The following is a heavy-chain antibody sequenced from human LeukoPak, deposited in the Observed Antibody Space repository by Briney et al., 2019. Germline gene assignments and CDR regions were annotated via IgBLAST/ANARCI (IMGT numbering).Heavy chain of an antibody. CDR2: ISGSGGST. CDR1: GFTFSSYA. CDR3: AKGEYYDSSGQPLDY. J-gene: IGHJ4*02. D-gene: IGHD3-22*01. Sequence: GGSLRLSCAASGFTFSSYAMSWVRQAPRKGLEWVSAISGSGGSTYYADSVKGRFTISRDNSKNTLYLQMNSLRAEDTAVYYCAKGEYYDSSGQPLDYWGQGTLVTVSS. V-gene: IGHV3-23*01.